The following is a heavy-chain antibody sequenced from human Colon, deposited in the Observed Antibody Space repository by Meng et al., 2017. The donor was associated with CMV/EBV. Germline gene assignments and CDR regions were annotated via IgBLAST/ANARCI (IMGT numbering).Heavy chain of an antibody. J-gene: IGHJ6*02. CDR1: GFTLRNYN. V-gene: IGHV3-21*01. CDR2: ISSTGHDM. Sequence: GESLKISCAVSGFTLRNYNMNWVRQAPAKGLEWVSSISSTGHDMFYADSVKGRFTISTDHAKDTVYLEMNSLTAEDTAVYYCARGLWFGGYAMDVWGQGTTVTVSS. D-gene: IGHD3-10*01. CDR3: ARGLWFGGYAMDV.